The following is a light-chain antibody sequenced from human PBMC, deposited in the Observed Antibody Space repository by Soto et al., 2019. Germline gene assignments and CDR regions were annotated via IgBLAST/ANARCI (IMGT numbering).Light chain of an antibody. CDR2: AAS. J-gene: IGKJ2*01. CDR1: QGIRND. CDR3: QQYNSYPYT. Sequence: AIQMTQSPSSLSASVGDRVTISCRASQGIRNDLAWYQQKPGKAPKLLIYAASGLQSGVPSRFSGSGSGTVFTLTITSLQPEEFATYYYQQYNSYPYTVGQGTKVEIK. V-gene: IGKV1-6*01.